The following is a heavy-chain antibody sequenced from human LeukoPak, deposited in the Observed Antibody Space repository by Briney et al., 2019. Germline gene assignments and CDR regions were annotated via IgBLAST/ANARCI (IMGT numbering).Heavy chain of an antibody. CDR3: ARVRFLEWLLPDYYFDY. V-gene: IGHV4-34*01. CDR1: GGSFSGYY. CDR2: INHSGST. D-gene: IGHD3-3*01. J-gene: IGHJ4*02. Sequence: TSETLSLTCAVYGGSFSGYYWSWIRQPPGKGLEWIGEINHSGSTNYNPSLKSRVTISVDTSKNQFSLKLSSVTAADTAVYYCARVRFLEWLLPDYYFDYWGQGTLVTVSS.